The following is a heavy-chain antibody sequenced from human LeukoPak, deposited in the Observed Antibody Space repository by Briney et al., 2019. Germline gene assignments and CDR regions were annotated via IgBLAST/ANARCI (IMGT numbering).Heavy chain of an antibody. CDR3: AKGMVWYSSSWYPDY. J-gene: IGHJ4*02. CDR2: IRYDGSNK. V-gene: IGHV3-30*02. Sequence: QPGGSLRLSCAPSEFTFSSYGMHWVRQAPGKGLEWVAFIRYDGSNKYYADSVKGRFTISRDNSKNTLYLQMNSLRAEDTAVYYCAKGMVWYSSSWYPDYWGQGTLVTVSS. D-gene: IGHD6-13*01. CDR1: EFTFSSYG.